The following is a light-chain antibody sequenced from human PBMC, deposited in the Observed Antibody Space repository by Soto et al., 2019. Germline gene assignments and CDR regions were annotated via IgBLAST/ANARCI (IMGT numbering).Light chain of an antibody. CDR2: GAS. CDR1: QSGSSSY. Sequence: EIVLTQSPGTLSLSPGERATLSCRASQSGSSSYLAWYQQKPGQAPRLLIYGASSRATGIPDRFSGSGSGTEFTLTISRREPEDFAVYYCQQYGSAVTFGQGTKVEIK. J-gene: IGKJ1*01. CDR3: QQYGSAVT. V-gene: IGKV3-20*01.